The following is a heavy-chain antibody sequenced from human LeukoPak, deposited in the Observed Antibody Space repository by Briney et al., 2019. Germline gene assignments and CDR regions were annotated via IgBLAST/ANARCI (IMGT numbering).Heavy chain of an antibody. Sequence: AETLSLTCTVSGGPISSSCYHWVWIRHPPGKGLEWIGSIYYCGTTYYNPSLKSRVTISVHTSKNQFSLKLSSVTAADTAVYYCATPYMDVWGKGTTVTVSS. J-gene: IGHJ6*03. V-gene: IGHV4-39*01. CDR1: GGPISSSCYH. CDR3: ATPYMDV. CDR2: IYYCGTT.